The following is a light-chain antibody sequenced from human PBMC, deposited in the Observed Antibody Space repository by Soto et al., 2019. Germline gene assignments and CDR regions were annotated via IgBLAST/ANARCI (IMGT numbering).Light chain of an antibody. CDR2: DVS. J-gene: IGLJ2*01. V-gene: IGLV2-14*01. CDR1: SSDVGAYNY. Sequence: QSALTQPASVSGSPGQSSTLSCTGTSSDVGAYNYVSWYQQHPGKAPKLMIYDVSNRPSGVSNRFSGSKSGNTASLTISGLQAEDEADYYCSSYTSSSTLVFGGGTKLTVL. CDR3: SSYTSSSTLV.